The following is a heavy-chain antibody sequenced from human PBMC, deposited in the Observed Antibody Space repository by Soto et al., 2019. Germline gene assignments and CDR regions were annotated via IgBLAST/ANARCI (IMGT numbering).Heavy chain of an antibody. CDR1: GFTFSSYS. D-gene: IGHD4-17*01. Sequence: PGGSLRLSCAASGFTFSSYSMNWVRQAPGKGLEWVSSISSSSSYIYYADSVKGRFTISRDNAKNSLYLQMNSLRAEDTAVYYCARSSVPSTVTQFSGWFDPWGQGTLVTVSS. J-gene: IGHJ5*02. CDR3: ARSSVPSTVTQFSGWFDP. V-gene: IGHV3-21*01. CDR2: ISSSSSYI.